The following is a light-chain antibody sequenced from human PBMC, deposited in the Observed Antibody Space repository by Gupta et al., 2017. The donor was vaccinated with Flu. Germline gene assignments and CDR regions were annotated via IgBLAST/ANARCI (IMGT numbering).Light chain of an antibody. CDR2: NTN. CDR1: SGPVSTNFY. CDR3: VLYMGSGSWV. Sequence: TVVTQEPSFSVSPGGTVTLTCGLSSGPVSTNFYPSWYQQTPGQAPRTLIYNTNTLSSGVPDRFSGSILGNKAALIITGAQADDESDYYCVLYMGSGSWVFGGGTKLTVL. J-gene: IGLJ3*02. V-gene: IGLV8-61*01.